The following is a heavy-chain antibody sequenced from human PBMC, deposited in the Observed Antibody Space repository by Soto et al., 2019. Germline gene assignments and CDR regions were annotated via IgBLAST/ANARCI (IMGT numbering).Heavy chain of an antibody. J-gene: IGHJ6*02. CDR2: TYYRSKWYN. D-gene: IGHD6-13*01. CDR3: ARDTYSSSWLGDYYYYGMDV. CDR1: GDSVSSNSAA. V-gene: IGHV6-1*01. Sequence: RSQTLSLTCAISGDSVSSNSAAWNWIRQSPSRGLEWLGRTYYRSKWYNDYAVSVKSRITINPDTSKNQFSLQLNSVTPEDTAVYYCARDTYSSSWLGDYYYYGMDVWGQGTTVTVSS.